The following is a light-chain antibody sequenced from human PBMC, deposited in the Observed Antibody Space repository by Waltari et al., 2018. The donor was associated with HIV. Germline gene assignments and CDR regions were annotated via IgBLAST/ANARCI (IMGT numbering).Light chain of an antibody. CDR2: VVS. CDR1: SSDVGGYNY. Sequence: QSALTQPASVSGSPGQSITISCTGTSSDVGGYNYLSWYQQHPGKAPKLLIYVVSNRPSGVSNRFSGSKSGNTASLTISGLQAEDEADYYCSSYTSSSTLYVFGTGTKVTVL. V-gene: IGLV2-14*01. CDR3: SSYTSSSTLYV. J-gene: IGLJ1*01.